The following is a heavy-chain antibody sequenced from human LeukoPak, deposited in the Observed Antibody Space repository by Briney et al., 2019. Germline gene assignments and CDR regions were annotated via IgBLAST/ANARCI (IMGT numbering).Heavy chain of an antibody. Sequence: SETLSLTCAVYGGSFSGYYWGWIRQPPGKGLEWIGEINHSGSTNYNPSLKSRVTISVDTSKNQFSLKLSSVTAADTAVYYCARGRYYYDSSGYFYYFDYWGQGTLVTVSS. CDR1: GGSFSGYY. J-gene: IGHJ4*02. CDR3: ARGRYYYDSSGYFYYFDY. CDR2: INHSGST. V-gene: IGHV4-34*01. D-gene: IGHD3-22*01.